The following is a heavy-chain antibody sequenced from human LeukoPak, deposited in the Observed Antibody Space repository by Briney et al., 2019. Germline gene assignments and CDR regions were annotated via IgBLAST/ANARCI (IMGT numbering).Heavy chain of an antibody. D-gene: IGHD3-10*01. J-gene: IGHJ6*04. Sequence: PSETLSLTCTVSGGSISSYYWSWIRQPPGKGLEWIGYIYYSGGTNYNPSLKSRVTISVDTSKNQFSLKLSSVTAADTAVYYCARSPLLLDYYYYGMDVWGKGTTVTVSS. V-gene: IGHV4-59*01. CDR2: IYYSGGT. CDR1: GGSISSYY. CDR3: ARSPLLLDYYYYGMDV.